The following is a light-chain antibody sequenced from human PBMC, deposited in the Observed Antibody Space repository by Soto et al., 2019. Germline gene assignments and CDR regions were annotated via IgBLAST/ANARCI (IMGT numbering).Light chain of an antibody. CDR2: STS. CDR3: LLYNGGAWV. CDR1: TGAVTSGYN. J-gene: IGLJ3*02. V-gene: IGLV7-43*01. Sequence: QAVVTQEPSLTVSPGGTVTLTCASSTGAVTSGYNPNWFQQKPGQAPRALIYSTSIKHSWTPARFSGSLLGGNAALTLSGLQPEDEAEYYCLLYNGGAWVFGGGTKLTVL.